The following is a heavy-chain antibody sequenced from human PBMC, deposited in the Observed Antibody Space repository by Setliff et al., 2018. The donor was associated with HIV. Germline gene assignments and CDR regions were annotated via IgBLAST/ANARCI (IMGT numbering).Heavy chain of an antibody. CDR1: GDSINNNNYY. Sequence: SETLSLTCSVSGDSINNNNYYWGWIRQPPGKGLEWIASVFYTGSTYYRPSLKSRVTLYVELSKNHFSLELTSVTAADTAVYYCARQSYYVTGSFYTDVFDLWGQGTVVTVSS. CDR3: ARQSYYVTGSFYTDVFDL. J-gene: IGHJ3*01. D-gene: IGHD3-10*01. CDR2: VFYTGST. V-gene: IGHV4-39*01.